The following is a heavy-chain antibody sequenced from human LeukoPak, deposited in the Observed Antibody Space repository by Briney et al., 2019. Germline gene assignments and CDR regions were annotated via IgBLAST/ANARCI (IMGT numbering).Heavy chain of an antibody. V-gene: IGHV4-39*01. CDR3: ARGLRFHVGSGNWFDL. CDR1: GGSISSSNYY. J-gene: IGHJ5*02. D-gene: IGHD2-21*01. CDR2: IYFSGVT. Sequence: SETLSLTCTVSGGSISSSNYYWGWIRQPPGKRLEWIGNIYFSGVTYYNPSLKSPVIISVDTSKNQFSLRLTSVTAADTAVYYCARGLRFHVGSGNWFDLWGQGTLVTVSS.